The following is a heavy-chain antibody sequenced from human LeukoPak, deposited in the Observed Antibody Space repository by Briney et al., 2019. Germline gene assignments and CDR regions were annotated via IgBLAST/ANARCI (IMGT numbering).Heavy chain of an antibody. Sequence: SVKVSCKASGYTFTSYGISWVRQAPGQGLEWMGGIIPIFGTANYAQKFQGGVTITADESTSTAYMELSSLRSEDTAVYYCARIPSSSPYYYYMDVWGKGTTVTVSS. J-gene: IGHJ6*03. CDR3: ARIPSSSPYYYYMDV. CDR1: GYTFTSYG. CDR2: IIPIFGTA. V-gene: IGHV1-69*13.